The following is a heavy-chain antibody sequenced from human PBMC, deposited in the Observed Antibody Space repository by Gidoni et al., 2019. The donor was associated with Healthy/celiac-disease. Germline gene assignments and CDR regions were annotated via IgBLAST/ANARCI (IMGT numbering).Heavy chain of an antibody. D-gene: IGHD3-10*01. CDR1: GFTYSSYG. Sequence: QVQLVESGGGVVQPGGSLRLSCAASGFTYSSYGMHWVRQAPGKGLEWVAFIRYDGSNKYYADSVKGRFTISRDNSKNTLYLQMNSLRAEDTAVYYCAKSSITMVRGVIIELNRGMDVWGQGTTVTVSS. CDR2: IRYDGSNK. CDR3: AKSSITMVRGVIIELNRGMDV. J-gene: IGHJ6*02. V-gene: IGHV3-30*02.